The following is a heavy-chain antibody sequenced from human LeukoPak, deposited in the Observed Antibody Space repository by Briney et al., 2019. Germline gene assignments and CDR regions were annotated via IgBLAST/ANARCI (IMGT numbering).Heavy chain of an antibody. J-gene: IGHJ4*02. CDR3: ARVLSAYYYDSSDKGYFDY. Sequence: GSVRVSCKASGYTFSSYGMSWVRQAPGQGLEWMGWISAYNGNTNYAQKLQGRVTITTDTSTSTDYIELRSLRSDDTAVYYCARVLSAYYYDSSDKGYFDYCGRGTLVTVSS. CDR1: GYTFSSYG. V-gene: IGHV1-18*01. D-gene: IGHD3-22*01. CDR2: ISAYNGNT.